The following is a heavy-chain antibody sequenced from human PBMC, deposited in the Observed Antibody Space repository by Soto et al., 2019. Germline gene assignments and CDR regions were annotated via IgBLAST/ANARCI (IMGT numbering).Heavy chain of an antibody. CDR3: AIGYYYDSSGYLYSSYGMDV. Sequence: ASVKVSCKASGYTFTSYYMHWVRQAPGQGLEWMGIINPSGGSTSYAQKFQGRVTMTRDTSTSTVYMELSSLRSEDTAVYYCAIGYYYDSSGYLYSSYGMDVWGQGTTVTVSS. J-gene: IGHJ6*02. V-gene: IGHV1-46*01. D-gene: IGHD3-22*01. CDR1: GYTFTSYY. CDR2: INPSGGST.